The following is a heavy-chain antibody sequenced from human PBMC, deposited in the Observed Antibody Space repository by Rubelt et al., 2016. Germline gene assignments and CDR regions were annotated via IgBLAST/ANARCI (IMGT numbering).Heavy chain of an antibody. J-gene: IGHJ6*03. CDR3: ARAVSYYDSSGYGYYYYMDV. CDR1: GGSISSSSYY. Sequence: QLQLQESGPGLVKPSETLSLTCTVSGGSISSSSYYWGWIRQPPGKGLEWIGSIYYSGSTYYNPSLKSRVTISVDTSKKQFSLKLSSVTAADTAVYYCARAVSYYDSSGYGYYYYMDVWGKGTTVTVSS. CDR2: IYYSGST. V-gene: IGHV4-39*07. D-gene: IGHD3-22*01.